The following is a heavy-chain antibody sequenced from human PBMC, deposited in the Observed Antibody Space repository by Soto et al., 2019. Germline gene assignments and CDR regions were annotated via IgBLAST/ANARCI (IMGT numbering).Heavy chain of an antibody. Sequence: ASVKVSCKASGYTFTSYGISWVRQAPGQGLEWMGWISAYNGNTNYAQKLQGRVTMTTDTSTSTAYMELRSLRSDDTAMYYCARDQLFMTTVTTRAFDIWGQGTMVTVSS. D-gene: IGHD4-17*01. V-gene: IGHV1-18*01. CDR1: GYTFTSYG. J-gene: IGHJ3*02. CDR3: ARDQLFMTTVTTRAFDI. CDR2: ISAYNGNT.